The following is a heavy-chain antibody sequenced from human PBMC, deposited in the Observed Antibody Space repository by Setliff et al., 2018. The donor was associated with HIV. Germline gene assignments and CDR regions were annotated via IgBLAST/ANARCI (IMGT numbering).Heavy chain of an antibody. CDR1: GYRFTDFY. CDR2: INPKSGAT. D-gene: IGHD3-9*01. CDR3: ARRAEDLAINPPSFDYYFDY. Sequence: ASVKVSCKTFGYRFTDFYVNWVRQAPGQGLEWMGWINPKSGATKNAQKFQGRVTMTRDTSISIVYMELSSLRSDDTALYFCARRAEDLAINPPSFDYYFDYWGQGTPVTVSS. J-gene: IGHJ4*02. V-gene: IGHV1-2*02.